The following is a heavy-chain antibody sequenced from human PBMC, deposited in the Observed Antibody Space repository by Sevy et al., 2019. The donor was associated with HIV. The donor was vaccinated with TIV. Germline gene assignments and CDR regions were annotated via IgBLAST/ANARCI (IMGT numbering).Heavy chain of an antibody. J-gene: IGHJ4*02. V-gene: IGHV1-2*02. CDR2: INPNSGDT. D-gene: IGHD1-7*01. CDR3: ARDMELVNEGTQEFYY. CDR1: GYTFTGYF. Sequence: ASVKVSCKASGYTFTGYFMHWVRQAPGQGLGWMGWINPNSGDTNYPQKFQDRVTMTRDTSINTAYMELSRLRSDDTALYYCARDMELVNEGTQEFYYWGQGTLVTVSS.